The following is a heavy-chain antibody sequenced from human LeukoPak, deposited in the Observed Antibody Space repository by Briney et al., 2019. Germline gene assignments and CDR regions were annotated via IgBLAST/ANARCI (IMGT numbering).Heavy chain of an antibody. J-gene: IGHJ4*02. V-gene: IGHV3-30*02. Sequence: PGGSLRLSCVASGYTFRNYAMHWVRQAPGQGLEWVACIHYDGSDKNYADSVKGRFTISRDNSKNTLYLQMNSLRAEDTAVYYCAKDDSGDTDYWGQGTLVTVSS. D-gene: IGHD4-17*01. CDR2: IHYDGSDK. CDR3: AKDDSGDTDY. CDR1: GYTFRNYA.